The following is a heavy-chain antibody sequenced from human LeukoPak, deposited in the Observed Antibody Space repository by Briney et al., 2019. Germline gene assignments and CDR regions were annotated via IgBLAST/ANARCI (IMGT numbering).Heavy chain of an antibody. Sequence: HPGRSLRLSGAASGFTFSSYGMHWVRQAPGKGLEWVAVISYDGSNKYYADSVKGRFTISRDNSKNTLYLQMNSLRAEDTAVYYCAKDVVPAAIDWFDPWGQGTLVTVSS. CDR3: AKDVVPAAIDWFDP. D-gene: IGHD2-2*01. CDR1: GFTFSSYG. J-gene: IGHJ5*02. V-gene: IGHV3-30*18. CDR2: ISYDGSNK.